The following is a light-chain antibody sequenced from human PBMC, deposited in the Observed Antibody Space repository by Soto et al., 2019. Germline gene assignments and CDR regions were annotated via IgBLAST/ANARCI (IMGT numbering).Light chain of an antibody. CDR2: GVS. J-gene: IGKJ1*01. CDR1: QSVISTY. CDR3: QQYAYWWA. V-gene: IGKV3-20*01. Sequence: EIVLTQSPGTLSLSPGERATLSCRASQSVISTYLAWYQQKPGQPPRLLIYGVSSRATGIPDRFSGSGSGTDFTLTISRLEPEDFAVYYCQQYAYWWAFGQGTKVDIK.